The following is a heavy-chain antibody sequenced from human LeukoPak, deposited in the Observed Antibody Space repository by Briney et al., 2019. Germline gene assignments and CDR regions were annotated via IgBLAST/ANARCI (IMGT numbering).Heavy chain of an antibody. V-gene: IGHV1-69*13. Sequence: SVKVSCKASGGTFSSYTISWVRQAPGQGLKWMGGIIPIFGTSNYAQKFQGRVTITADEYTSTVYMELSSLRSEDTAVYYCARGLGGSGTGTTAYFDYWGQGTLVTVSS. J-gene: IGHJ4*02. CDR2: IIPIFGTS. CDR3: ARGLGGSGTGTTAYFDY. CDR1: GGTFSSYT. D-gene: IGHD1-1*01.